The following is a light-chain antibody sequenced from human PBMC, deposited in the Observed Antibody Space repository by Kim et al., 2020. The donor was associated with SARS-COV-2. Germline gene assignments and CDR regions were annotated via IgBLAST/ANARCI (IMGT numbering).Light chain of an antibody. J-gene: IGLJ1*01. CDR3: NSRDSSGNPYV. CDR2: GKN. Sequence: ALGQKGRITCQGDSLRSYYASWYQQKPGQAPVLVIYGKNNRPSGIPDRFSGSSSGNTASLTITGAQAEDEADYYCNSRDSSGNPYVFGTGTKVTVL. V-gene: IGLV3-19*01. CDR1: SLRSYY.